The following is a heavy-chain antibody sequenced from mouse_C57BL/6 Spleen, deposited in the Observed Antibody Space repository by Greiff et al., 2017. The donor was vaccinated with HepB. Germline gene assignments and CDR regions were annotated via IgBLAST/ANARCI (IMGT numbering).Heavy chain of an antibody. Sequence: VQLVESGPELVKPGASVKISCKASGYAFSSSWMNWVKQRPGKGLEWIGRIYPGDGDTNYNGKFKGKATLTADKSSSTAYMQLSSLTSEDSAVYFCARNYGSSYNFDYWGQGTTLTVSS. J-gene: IGHJ2*01. CDR1: GYAFSSSW. CDR3: ARNYGSSYNFDY. V-gene: IGHV1-82*01. CDR2: IYPGDGDT. D-gene: IGHD1-1*01.